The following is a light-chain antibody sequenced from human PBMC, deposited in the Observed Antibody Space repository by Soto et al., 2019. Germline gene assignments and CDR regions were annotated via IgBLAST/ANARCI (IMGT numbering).Light chain of an antibody. J-gene: IGLJ2*01. CDR3: CSYARGNSAV. Sequence: QSALTQPASVSGSPGQSITISCTGTTNDVGSSNRVSWFQQYPGRAPKLIIYEGSQRPSGVSVRFSGSKSANTASLTISGLQAEDESDYYCCSYARGNSAVFGGGTQLTVL. CDR2: EGS. V-gene: IGLV2-23*01. CDR1: TNDVGSSNR.